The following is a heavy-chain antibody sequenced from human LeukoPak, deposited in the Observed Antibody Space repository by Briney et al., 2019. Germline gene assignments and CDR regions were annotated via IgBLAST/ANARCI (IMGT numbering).Heavy chain of an antibody. Sequence: PGGSLRLSCAASGFTFRSYGMHWVRQAPGKGLEWVSYISSSSSTIYYADSVKGRFTISRDNAKNSLYLQMNSLRAEDTAVYYCARDTPSSGWYLLIDYWGQGTLVTVSS. J-gene: IGHJ4*02. CDR3: ARDTPSSGWYLLIDY. D-gene: IGHD6-19*01. CDR2: ISSSSSTI. CDR1: GFTFRSYG. V-gene: IGHV3-48*01.